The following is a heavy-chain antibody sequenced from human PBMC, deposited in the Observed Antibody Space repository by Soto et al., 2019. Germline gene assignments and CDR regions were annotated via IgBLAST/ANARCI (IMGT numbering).Heavy chain of an antibody. CDR3: AKVANRVTIFGEEYAFEI. CDR2: ISGSGGST. V-gene: IGHV3-23*01. CDR1: GFTFSSYA. J-gene: IGHJ3*02. Sequence: EVQLLESGGGLVQPGGYLRLSCAASGFTFSSYAMSWVRQAPGKGLEWVSAISGSGGSTYYADSVKGRFTISRDNSKNTLYLKRNSLRAEYTAVYYCAKVANRVTIFGEEYAFEICGQGTMVTVSS. D-gene: IGHD3-3*01.